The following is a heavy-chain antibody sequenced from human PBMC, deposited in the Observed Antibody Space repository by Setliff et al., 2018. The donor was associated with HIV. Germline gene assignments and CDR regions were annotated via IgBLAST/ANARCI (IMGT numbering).Heavy chain of an antibody. Sequence: PGGSLRLSCAASGFTFSNYAMHWVRQAPGKGLEWVAIIWYDGSNEYYADSVKGRFTISRDNSKNTLYLQMNSLRAEDTAVYYCARELVNEGSDDAFDIWGQGTMVTVSS. CDR1: GFTFSNYA. CDR2: IWYDGSNE. J-gene: IGHJ3*02. V-gene: IGHV3-33*08. D-gene: IGHD3-9*01. CDR3: ARELVNEGSDDAFDI.